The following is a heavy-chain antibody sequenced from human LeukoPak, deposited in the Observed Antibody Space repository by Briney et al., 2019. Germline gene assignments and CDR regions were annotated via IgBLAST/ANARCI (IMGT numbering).Heavy chain of an antibody. CDR2: ISGDGVHK. J-gene: IGHJ4*02. Sequence: GRSLRLSCAASGFIFGSYSMHWVRQAPGRGLESVAVISGDGVHKYYAGSVEGRFTIARDNAENTLYLQMNSLRPEDTALYYCSRDGGPDYNDIDFWGQGTPVTVSS. V-gene: IGHV3-30*04. D-gene: IGHD4-11*01. CDR3: SRDGGPDYNDIDF. CDR1: GFIFGSYS.